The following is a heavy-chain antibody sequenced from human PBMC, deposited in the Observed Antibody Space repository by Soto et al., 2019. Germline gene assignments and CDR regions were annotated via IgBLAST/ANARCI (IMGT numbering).Heavy chain of an antibody. CDR2: ISAGNGKT. Sequence: QVQLVQSGAEVKKPGASVKVSCKASGYTLTSYAMHWVRQAPGQRLEWMGWISAGNGKTKYSQKFQGRVTITRDTSASTAYMELSSLRSEDTAVYYCARDLQADYWGQGTLVTVSS. CDR3: ARDLQADY. V-gene: IGHV1-3*01. J-gene: IGHJ4*02. CDR1: GYTLTSYA.